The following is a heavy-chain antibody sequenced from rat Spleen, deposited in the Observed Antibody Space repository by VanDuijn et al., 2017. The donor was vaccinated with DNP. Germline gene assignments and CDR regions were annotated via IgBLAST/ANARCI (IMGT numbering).Heavy chain of an antibody. V-gene: IGHV5-22*01. Sequence: EVQLVESGGGLVQPGRSLKLSCAASGFIFSDYYMAWVRQAPTKGLEWVAYISYDGGDSYNGDSVKGRFTISRDNAKSTLYLQMNSLRSEDMATYYCARHVLPLRVWDYWGQGVMVTVSS. CDR3: ARHVLPLRVWDY. CDR1: GFIFSDYY. D-gene: IGHD1-3*01. J-gene: IGHJ2*01. CDR2: ISYDGGDS.